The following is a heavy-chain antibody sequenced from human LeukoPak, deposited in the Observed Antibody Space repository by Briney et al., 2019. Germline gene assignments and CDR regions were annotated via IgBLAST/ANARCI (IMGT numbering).Heavy chain of an antibody. D-gene: IGHD1-26*01. CDR2: IKSKTDGGTT. J-gene: IGHJ3*02. CDR3: AKERMSGATTKWLGAFDI. V-gene: IGHV3-15*01. Sequence: GGSLRLSCAASGFTFSNAWMSWVRQAPGKGLEWVGRIKSKTDGGTTDYAAPVKGRFTISRDDSKNTLYLQMNCLRAEDTAVYYCAKERMSGATTKWLGAFDIWGQGTMVTVSS. CDR1: GFTFSNAW.